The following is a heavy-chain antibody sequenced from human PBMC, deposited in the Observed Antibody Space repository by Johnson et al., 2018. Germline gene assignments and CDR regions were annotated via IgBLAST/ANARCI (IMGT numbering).Heavy chain of an antibody. CDR2: INLNGGST. V-gene: IGHV3-20*04. Sequence: VQLQESGPGLVKSSETLSLTCTVSGSISNYYWSWIRQPAGKGLEWVSGINLNGGSTGYADSVKGRFTISRDNAKKSLYLQMNSLREEDTALYYCAKGRWTSKDSDSSGLYPRADYFQHWGQGTRVTVSS. CDR3: AKGRWTSKDSDSSGLYPRADYFQH. CDR1: GSISNYY. D-gene: IGHD3-22*01. J-gene: IGHJ1*01.